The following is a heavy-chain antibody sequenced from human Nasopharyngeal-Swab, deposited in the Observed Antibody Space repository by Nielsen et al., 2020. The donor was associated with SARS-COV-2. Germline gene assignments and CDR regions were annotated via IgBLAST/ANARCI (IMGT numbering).Heavy chain of an antibody. CDR2: ISGSGGST. CDR3: AKRRVGAAFDY. V-gene: IGHV3-23*01. CDR1: GFTFSSYA. J-gene: IGHJ4*02. D-gene: IGHD1-26*01. Sequence: GESLKISCAASGFTFSSYAMSWGRQAPGKGLEWVSAISGSGGSTYYADSVKGRFTISRDNSKNTLYLQMNSLRAEDTAVYYCAKRRVGAAFDYWGQGTLVTVSS.